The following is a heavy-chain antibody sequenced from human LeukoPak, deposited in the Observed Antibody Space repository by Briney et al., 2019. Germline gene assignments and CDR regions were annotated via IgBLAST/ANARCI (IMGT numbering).Heavy chain of an antibody. J-gene: IGHJ1*01. V-gene: IGHV3-33*06. CDR1: GFTFSSYG. CDR3: AKEWDYGGNRGYFQH. D-gene: IGHD4-23*01. Sequence: PGGSLRLSCAASGFTFSSYGMHWVRQAPAKGLEWVAVIWYDGSNKYYADSVKGRFTISRDNSKNTLYLQMNSLRAEDTAVYYCAKEWDYGGNRGYFQHWGQGTLVTVSS. CDR2: IWYDGSNK.